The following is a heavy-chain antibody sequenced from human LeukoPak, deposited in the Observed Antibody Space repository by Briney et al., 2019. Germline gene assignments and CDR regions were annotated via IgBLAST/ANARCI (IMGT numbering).Heavy chain of an antibody. CDR2: INHSGST. V-gene: IGHV4-34*01. CDR1: GGSFSGYY. D-gene: IGHD3-10*01. Sequence: SETLSLTCAVYGGSFSGYYWSWVRQPPGKGLEWIGEINHSGSTNYNPSLKSRVTISVDTSKNQFSLKLSSVTAADTAVYYCARHLGGSGSHDAFDIWGQGTMVTVSS. J-gene: IGHJ3*02. CDR3: ARHLGGSGSHDAFDI.